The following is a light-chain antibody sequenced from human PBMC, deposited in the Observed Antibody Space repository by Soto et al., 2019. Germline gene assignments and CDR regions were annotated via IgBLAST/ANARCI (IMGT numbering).Light chain of an antibody. Sequence: QSVLTQPPSVSGSPGQSITVSCTGTSSDIGACNFVSWDQHLPGRAPKVIIFEATNRPSGVSDRFSGSKAGIMTSLTISGLRAAGEDEYFCVSYKTADAFVFGTGPKV. J-gene: IGLJ1*01. CDR1: SSDIGACNF. CDR3: VSYKTADAFV. V-gene: IGLV2-14*01. CDR2: EAT.